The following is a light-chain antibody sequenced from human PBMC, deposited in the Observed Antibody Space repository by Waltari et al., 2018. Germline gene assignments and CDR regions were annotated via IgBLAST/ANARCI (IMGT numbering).Light chain of an antibody. V-gene: IGKV1-5*01. CDR3: QHYNSFSHIYT. Sequence: IQMTQSPSTLSASVGDRVTITCRASHTIANWVAWYQQKPGKAPNVLIYDASTLESGVPAMFSGSGSGTEFTLTINSLQPDDFATYYCQHYNSFSHIYTFGQGTKLEI. CDR2: DAS. CDR1: HTIANW. J-gene: IGKJ2*01.